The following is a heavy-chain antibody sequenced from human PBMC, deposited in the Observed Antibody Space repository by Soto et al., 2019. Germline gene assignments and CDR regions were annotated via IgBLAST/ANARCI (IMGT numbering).Heavy chain of an antibody. V-gene: IGHV1-69*13. J-gene: IGHJ3*01. Sequence: EASVKVSCRASGGTLSIYAISWVRQAPGQGLEWMGGIIPIFGTANYAQRFQGRVTITADESTSTAYMELSSLRSENTAVYYCASQTADYCDSKGGAFDVCGQGTMVTVSS. D-gene: IGHD3-22*01. CDR1: GGTLSIYA. CDR3: ASQTADYCDSKGGAFDV. CDR2: IIPIFGTA.